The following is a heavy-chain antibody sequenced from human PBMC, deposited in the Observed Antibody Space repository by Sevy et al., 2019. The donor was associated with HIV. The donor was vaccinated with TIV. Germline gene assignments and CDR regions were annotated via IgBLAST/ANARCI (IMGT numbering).Heavy chain of an antibody. CDR2: IYYSGST. J-gene: IGHJ4*02. CDR1: GGSISSSSYY. D-gene: IGHD3-22*01. Sequence: SETLSLTCTVSGGSISSSSYYWGWIRQPPGKGLEWIGSIYYSGSTYYNPSLKSRVTISVDTSRNQFSLRLSSVTAADTAVYYCARQYYDSSTYYYGGFDYWGQGTLVTVSS. CDR3: ARQYYDSSTYYYGGFDY. V-gene: IGHV4-39*01.